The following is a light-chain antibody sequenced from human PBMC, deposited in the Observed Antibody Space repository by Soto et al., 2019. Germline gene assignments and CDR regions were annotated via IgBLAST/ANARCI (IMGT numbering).Light chain of an antibody. J-gene: IGKJ1*01. V-gene: IGKV1-5*01. CDR3: QQYNSYRT. Sequence: DIQMTQSPSTLSASVGDRVTITCRASQRISSWLAWYQQKPGKAPTLLIYDASSLESGVPSRFSGSGSGTEFTLTISSMQPDDFATYYCQQYNSYRTFGQGTKVEIK. CDR1: QRISSW. CDR2: DAS.